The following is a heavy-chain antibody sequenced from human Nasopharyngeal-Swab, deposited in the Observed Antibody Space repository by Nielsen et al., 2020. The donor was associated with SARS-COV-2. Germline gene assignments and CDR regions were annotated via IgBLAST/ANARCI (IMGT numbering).Heavy chain of an antibody. D-gene: IGHD3-9*01. J-gene: IGHJ6*02. CDR3: AKDLTGLAYYYGMDV. Sequence: SLKIFCAASGFTFDDYAMHWVRQAPGKGLEWVSGISWNSGSIGYADSVKGRFTISRDNAKNSLYLQMNSLRAEDTALYYCAKDLTGLAYYYGMDVWGQGTTVTVSS. V-gene: IGHV3-9*01. CDR1: GFTFDDYA. CDR2: ISWNSGSI.